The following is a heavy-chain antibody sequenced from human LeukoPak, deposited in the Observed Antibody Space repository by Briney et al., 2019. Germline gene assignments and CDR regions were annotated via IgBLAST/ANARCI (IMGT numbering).Heavy chain of an antibody. V-gene: IGHV4-61*01. CDR2: IYNSGST. CDR1: GVSVSSSTYY. Sequence: SETLSLTCTVSGVSVSSSTYYWNWLRQPPGKGLEWIGYIYNSGSTNYNASLKRRVTISVDTPKNQFSLKLSSVTAADTAVYYCARGQVGDIQLFDYWGQGALVTVSS. J-gene: IGHJ4*02. CDR3: ARGQVGDIQLFDY. D-gene: IGHD1-26*01.